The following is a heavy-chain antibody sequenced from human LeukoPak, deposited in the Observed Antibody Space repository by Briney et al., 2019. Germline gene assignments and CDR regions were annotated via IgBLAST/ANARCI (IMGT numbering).Heavy chain of an antibody. D-gene: IGHD3-16*02. J-gene: IGHJ4*02. Sequence: GGSLRLSCAASGFTFSSYSMNWVRQAPGKGLEWVSYISSSSSTIYYADSVKGRFTISRDNAKNSLYLQMNSLRDEDTAVYYCARDEYDYIWGSCRQYYFDYWGQGTLVTVSS. CDR3: ARDEYDYIWGSCRQYYFDY. V-gene: IGHV3-48*02. CDR2: ISSSSSTI. CDR1: GFTFSSYS.